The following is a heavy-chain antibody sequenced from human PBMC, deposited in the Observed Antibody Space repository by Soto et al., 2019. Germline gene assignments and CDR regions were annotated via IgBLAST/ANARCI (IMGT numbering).Heavy chain of an antibody. CDR2: ISAYNGDT. D-gene: IGHD3-16*01. CDR3: ATQALRITRAAHKFFDP. V-gene: IGHV1-18*01. J-gene: IGHJ5*02. Sequence: ASVKVSCKASGYTFSTYGINWVRQAPGQGLEWMGWISAYNGDTDYAQNFQGRVTMTTDTSTSTAYMELRSLRSDDTAVYYCATQALRITRAAHKFFDPWGQVTRV. CDR1: GYTFSTYG.